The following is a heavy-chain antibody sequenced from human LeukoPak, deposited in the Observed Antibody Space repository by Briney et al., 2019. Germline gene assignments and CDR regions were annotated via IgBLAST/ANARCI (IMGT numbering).Heavy chain of an antibody. D-gene: IGHD3-22*01. CDR1: GGSISPYY. Sequence: SETLSLTCTVSGGSISPYYWSWIRQPAGKGLEWIGRIYTSGSTNYSPSFKSRVTMSEDTSKNQLSLRLSSVTAADTAVYYCARDVIYDSSDYLDFWGQGILVAVSS. CDR3: ARDVIYDSSDYLDF. J-gene: IGHJ4*02. V-gene: IGHV4-4*07. CDR2: IYTSGST.